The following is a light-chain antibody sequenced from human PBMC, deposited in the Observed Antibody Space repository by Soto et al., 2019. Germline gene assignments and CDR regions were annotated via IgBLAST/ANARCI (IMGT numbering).Light chain of an antibody. Sequence: GLTQSPGTLSLSTGERATLPCRASQSVKSSYLAWYQHKPGQAPRLLIYGTSSRATGIPDRFSGSGSGTDFTLTISRLEPEDFAVYYCQQYGSSITFGQGTRLEIK. V-gene: IGKV3-20*01. CDR1: QSVKSSY. CDR2: GTS. J-gene: IGKJ5*01. CDR3: QQYGSSIT.